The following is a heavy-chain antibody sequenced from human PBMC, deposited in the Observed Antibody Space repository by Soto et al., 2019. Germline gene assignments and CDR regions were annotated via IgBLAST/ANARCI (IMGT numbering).Heavy chain of an antibody. D-gene: IGHD6-19*01. J-gene: IGHJ6*02. CDR1: GGTFSSYA. Sequence: QVQLVQSGAEVKKPGSSVKVSCKASGGTFSSYAISWVRQAPGQGLEWMGGIIPIFGTANYAQKFQGRVTITADESTSTAYMELSSLRSEDTAVYYCARGKGSGWSGYYSYGMDVWGQGTTVTVSS. V-gene: IGHV1-69*01. CDR3: ARGKGSGWSGYYSYGMDV. CDR2: IIPIFGTA.